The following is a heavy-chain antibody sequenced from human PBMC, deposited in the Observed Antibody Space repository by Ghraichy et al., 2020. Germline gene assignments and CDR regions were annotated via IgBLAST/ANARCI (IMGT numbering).Heavy chain of an antibody. CDR1: GFTFSSYA. CDR3: AKPQGYYDILTGYSDDAFDI. CDR2: ISGSGGST. Sequence: GALRLSCAASGFTFSSYAMSWVRQAPGKGLEWVSAISGSGGSTYYADSVKGRFTISRDNSKNTLYLQMNSLRAEDTAVYYCAKPQGYYDILTGYSDDAFDIWGQGTMVTVSS. V-gene: IGHV3-23*01. J-gene: IGHJ3*02. D-gene: IGHD3-9*01.